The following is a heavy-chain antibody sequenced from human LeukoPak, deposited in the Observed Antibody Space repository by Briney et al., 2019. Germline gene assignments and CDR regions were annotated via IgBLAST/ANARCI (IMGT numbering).Heavy chain of an antibody. Sequence: GGSLRLSCAASGFTFSGYGMHWVRQAPGKGLEWVAVISYDGSNKYYADSVKGRFTISRDNSKNTLYLQMNSLRAEDTAVYYCAKGSEFGDYFDYWGQGTLVTVSS. V-gene: IGHV3-30*18. CDR1: GFTFSGYG. D-gene: IGHD3-10*01. CDR2: ISYDGSNK. J-gene: IGHJ4*02. CDR3: AKGSEFGDYFDY.